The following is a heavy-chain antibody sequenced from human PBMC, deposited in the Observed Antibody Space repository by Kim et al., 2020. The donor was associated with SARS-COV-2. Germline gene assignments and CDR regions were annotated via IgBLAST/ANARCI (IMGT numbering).Heavy chain of an antibody. CDR3: AREDAARLGYSDY. V-gene: IGHV3-21*01. Sequence: YGDSVTARFTISRDNAKHSLYLHMNSLRAEDTAVYYCAREDAARLGYSDYWGPGTLVTVSS. D-gene: IGHD6-13*01. J-gene: IGHJ4*02.